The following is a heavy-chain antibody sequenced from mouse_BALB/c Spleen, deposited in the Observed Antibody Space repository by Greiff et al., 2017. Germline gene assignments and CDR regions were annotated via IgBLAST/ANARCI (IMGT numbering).Heavy chain of an antibody. Sequence: VQVVESGPGLVAPSQSLSITCTVSGFSLTSYGVHWVRQPPGKGLEWLGVIWAGGSTNYNSALMSRLSISKDNSKSQVFLKMNSLQTDDTAMYYCARGEASWFAYWGQGTLVTVSA. V-gene: IGHV2-9*02. CDR2: IWAGGST. CDR3: ARGEASWFAY. J-gene: IGHJ3*01. CDR1: GFSLTSYG.